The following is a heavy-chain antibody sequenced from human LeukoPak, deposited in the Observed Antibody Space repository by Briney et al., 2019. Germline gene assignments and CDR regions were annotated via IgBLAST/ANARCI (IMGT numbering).Heavy chain of an antibody. V-gene: IGHV3-53*01. Sequence: GGSRRLSCAASGFGVTTDFMTWVRQAPGKGLEWLSIIFTGSLDGTTAHADSVKGRFNISRDNSANTLYLQMDSLRTEDTAIYYCATRGAWGPGTLVTVSS. CDR3: ATRGA. CDR2: IFTGSLDGTT. J-gene: IGHJ5*02. CDR1: GFGVTTDF.